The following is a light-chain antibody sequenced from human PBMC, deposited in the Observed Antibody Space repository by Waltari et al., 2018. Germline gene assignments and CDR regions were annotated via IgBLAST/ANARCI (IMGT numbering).Light chain of an antibody. CDR3: QQSYSTPPT. CDR1: QNIKSW. J-gene: IGKJ1*01. CDR2: KAS. Sequence: DIQMTQSPSTLSASVGDRVTITCRASQNIKSWLAWYQPKPGKAPKLLIYKASSLETGVPSRFSGSESGTEFTLTINSLQPDDFATYYCQQSYSTPPTFGQGTKVEIK. V-gene: IGKV1-5*03.